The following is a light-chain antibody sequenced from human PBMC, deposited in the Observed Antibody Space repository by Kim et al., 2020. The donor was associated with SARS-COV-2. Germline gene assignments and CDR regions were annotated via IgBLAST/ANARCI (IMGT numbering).Light chain of an antibody. CDR2: DAS. Sequence: EIMMTQSPATLSVSPGERATLSCRASHSVSGNLAWYQQKPGQAPRLLIYDASTGATDIPARFSGSGSGTEFTLTISSLEPEDFAVYYCQQRSNPYTFGQGTKLEI. V-gene: IGKV3-15*01. CDR1: HSVSGN. CDR3: QQRSNPYT. J-gene: IGKJ2*01.